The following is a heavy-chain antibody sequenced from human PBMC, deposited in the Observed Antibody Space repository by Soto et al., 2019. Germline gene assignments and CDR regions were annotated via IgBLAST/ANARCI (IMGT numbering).Heavy chain of an antibody. CDR2: IYHSGST. V-gene: IGHV4-38-2*01. CDR1: GYSISSGYY. CDR3: ARGLLGIVGATI. D-gene: IGHD1-26*01. J-gene: IGHJ4*02. Sequence: PSETLSLTCAVSGYSISSGYYWGWIRQPPGKGLEWIGSIYHSGSTYYNPSLKSRVTISVDTSKNQISLKLSSVTAADTAVYYCARGLLGIVGATIWGQGTLVTVSS.